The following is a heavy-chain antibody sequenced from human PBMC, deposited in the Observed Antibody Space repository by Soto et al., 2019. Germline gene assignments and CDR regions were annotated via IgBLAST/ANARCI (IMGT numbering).Heavy chain of an antibody. CDR2: ISVYKGNT. CDR3: ARDQTLYAIGGDYWFDP. V-gene: IGHV1-18*01. Sequence: QVQLVQSGAEVKTPGASVKVSCRASGYTFMSYGIHWVRHAPGQGLEWMGWISVYKGNTNYAQKLQDRVTMTTDTSTSTAYMELRSLRSDDTAVYFCARDQTLYAIGGDYWFDPWGQGTLVTVSS. D-gene: IGHD2-8*01. CDR1: GYTFMSYG. J-gene: IGHJ5*02.